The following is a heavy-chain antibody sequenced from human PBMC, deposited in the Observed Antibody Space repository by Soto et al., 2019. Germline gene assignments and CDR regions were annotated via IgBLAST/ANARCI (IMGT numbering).Heavy chain of an antibody. Sequence: GGSLRLSCAASGFTFSSYAMSWVRQAPGKGLEWVSAISGSGGSTYYADSVKGRFTISRDNSKNTLYLQMNSLRAEDTAVYYCAKVKYNWNYYLALKTNWFDPWGQGTLVTVSS. CDR1: GFTFSSYA. CDR2: ISGSGGST. V-gene: IGHV3-23*01. D-gene: IGHD1-7*01. J-gene: IGHJ5*02. CDR3: AKVKYNWNYYLALKTNWFDP.